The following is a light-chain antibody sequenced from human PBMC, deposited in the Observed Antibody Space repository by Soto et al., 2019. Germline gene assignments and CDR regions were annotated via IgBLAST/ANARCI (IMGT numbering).Light chain of an antibody. CDR2: RNN. J-gene: IGLJ2*01. CDR1: NSNIGSKY. Sequence: QSVLTQPPSASGTPGQRVTISCSGSNSNIGSKYVYWYQQFPGTAPNHLIYRNNQQPSGVTDRFSGSKSGTSASLAISDLRSEDEAEYYCASWDASVGGPAFGGGTKLTVL. V-gene: IGLV1-47*01. CDR3: ASWDASVGGPA.